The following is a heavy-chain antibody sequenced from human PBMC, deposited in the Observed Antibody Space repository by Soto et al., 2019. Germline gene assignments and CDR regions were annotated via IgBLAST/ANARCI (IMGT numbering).Heavy chain of an antibody. Sequence: QVQLVQSGAEVKKPGSSVKVSCKTSGGTFSSYAISWVRQAPGQGLEWMGGIIPIFGTAKYAQKSQGRVTITADESTSTDYMELSSLRSEDTAVYYCARGGRDGYNREFAYWGQGTLVTVSS. J-gene: IGHJ4*02. CDR1: GGTFSSYA. CDR2: IIPIFGTA. D-gene: IGHD5-12*01. V-gene: IGHV1-69*12. CDR3: ARGGRDGYNREFAY.